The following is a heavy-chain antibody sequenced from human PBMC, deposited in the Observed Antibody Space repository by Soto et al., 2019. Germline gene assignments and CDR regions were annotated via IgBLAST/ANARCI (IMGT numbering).Heavy chain of an antibody. CDR2: INHSGST. Sequence: SETLSLTCAVYGGSFSGYYWSWIRQPPGKGLEWIGEINHSGSTNYNPSLKSRVTISVDTSKNQFSLKLSSVTAADTAVYYCARGYYDFWSGCYMDVWGKGTTVTVSS. CDR1: GGSFSGYY. CDR3: ARGYYDFWSGCYMDV. V-gene: IGHV4-34*01. J-gene: IGHJ6*03. D-gene: IGHD3-3*01.